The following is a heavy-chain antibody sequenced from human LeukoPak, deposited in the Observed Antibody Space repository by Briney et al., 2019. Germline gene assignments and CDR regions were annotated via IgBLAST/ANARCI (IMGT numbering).Heavy chain of an antibody. Sequence: PGGFLRPSCVVPGFTFSSSWVNWVRQSPGKGLEWVANIKPDGSDKYYVDSARGRFTVSRDNAKNSAFLQMNSLRAEDTAIYYCATISAQTFDIWGQGTLVSVSS. J-gene: IGHJ3*02. CDR3: ATISAQTFDI. CDR2: IKPDGSDK. D-gene: IGHD5-24*01. V-gene: IGHV3-7*01. CDR1: GFTFSSSW.